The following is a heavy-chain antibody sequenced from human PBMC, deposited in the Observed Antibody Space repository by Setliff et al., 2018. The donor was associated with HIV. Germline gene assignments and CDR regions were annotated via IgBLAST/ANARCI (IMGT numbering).Heavy chain of an antibody. D-gene: IGHD1-7*01. CDR3: ARGRNRNYVVYGMDV. CDR1: GYTFTSYA. Sequence: GASVKVSCKASGYTFTSYAMNWVRQAPGRGLEWMGWISDYNSNTEYAQKFQGRVTMTRDTSTSTVYMELRSLSSEDTAVYYCARGRNRNYVVYGMDVWGQGTTVTVSS. J-gene: IGHJ6*02. CDR2: ISDYNSNT. V-gene: IGHV1-18*01.